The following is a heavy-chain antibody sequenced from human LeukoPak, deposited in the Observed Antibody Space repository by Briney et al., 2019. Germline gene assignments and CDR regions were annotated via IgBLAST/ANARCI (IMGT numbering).Heavy chain of an antibody. CDR1: GGSISSGGYS. V-gene: IGHV4-61*08. Sequence: SETLSLTCAVSGGSISSGGYSWSWIRQPPGKGLEWIGYIYYSGSTNYNPSLKSRVTISVDTSKNQFSLRLNSVTAADTAMYYCVKSGGYGLIDYWGQGTLVTVSS. D-gene: IGHD1-26*01. CDR3: VKSGGYGLIDY. CDR2: IYYSGST. J-gene: IGHJ4*02.